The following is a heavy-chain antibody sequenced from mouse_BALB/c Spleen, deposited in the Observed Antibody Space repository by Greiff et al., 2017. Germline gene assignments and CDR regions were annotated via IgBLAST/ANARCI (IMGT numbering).Heavy chain of an antibody. Sequence: EVQVVESGGGLVKPGGSLKLSCAASGFAFSSYDMSWVRQTPEKRLEWVAYISSGGGSTYYPDTVKGRFTISRDNAKNTLYLQMSSLKSEDTAMYYCARHGDYYGSSHRYFDVWGAGTTVTVSS. CDR3: ARHGDYYGSSHRYFDV. D-gene: IGHD1-1*01. CDR2: ISSGGGST. V-gene: IGHV5-12-1*01. J-gene: IGHJ1*01. CDR1: GFAFSSYD.